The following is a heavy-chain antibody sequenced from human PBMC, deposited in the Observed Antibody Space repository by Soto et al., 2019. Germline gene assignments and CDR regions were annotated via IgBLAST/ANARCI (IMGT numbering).Heavy chain of an antibody. D-gene: IGHD2-2*01. V-gene: IGHV3-21*01. CDR2: ISRSSSYI. CDR3: ARDYCSSTSCPLGF. J-gene: IGHJ4*02. CDR1: GFTFSSYS. Sequence: GGSLRLSCAASGFTFSSYSMNWVRQAPGKGLEWVSSISRSSSYIYYADSVKGRFTISRENAKNALYLQMNSLRAEDTAVYYCARDYCSSTSCPLGFWGQGTLVTVSS.